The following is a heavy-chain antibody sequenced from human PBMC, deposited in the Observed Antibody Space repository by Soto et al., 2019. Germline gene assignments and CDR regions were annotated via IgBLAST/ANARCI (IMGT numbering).Heavy chain of an antibody. Sequence: GGSLRLSCAASGFTFSTYAMNWVRQAPGKGLEWVSGISGSGDSTYYADSVKGRFTISRDNSKNTLYLQMNSLRAEDTAVYYCAKDLSFDDFWSGYPDYYYGMDVGGQGTTVTVSS. CDR1: GFTFSTYA. J-gene: IGHJ6*02. D-gene: IGHD3-3*01. CDR3: AKDLSFDDFWSGYPDYYYGMDV. CDR2: ISGSGDST. V-gene: IGHV3-23*01.